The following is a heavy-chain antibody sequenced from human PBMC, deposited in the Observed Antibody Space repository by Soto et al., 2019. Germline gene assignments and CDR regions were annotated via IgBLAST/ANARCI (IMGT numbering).Heavy chain of an antibody. V-gene: IGHV5-51*03. D-gene: IGHD6-19*01. J-gene: IGHJ3*02. CDR2: IYPGDSDT. Sequence: EVQLVQSGAEVKKPGESLKISCKGSGYSFTSYWIGWVRQMPGKGLEWMGIIYPGDSDTRYSPSFQGQVTISADKSVSTAYLQWSSLKASDTARYYCARGYSSGWYPLGDCPGGAFDIWGQGTMVTVSS. CDR3: ARGYSSGWYPLGDCPGGAFDI. CDR1: GYSFTSYW.